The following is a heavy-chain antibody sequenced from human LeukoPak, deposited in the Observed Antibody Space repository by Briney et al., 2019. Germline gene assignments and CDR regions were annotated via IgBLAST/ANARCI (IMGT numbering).Heavy chain of an antibody. CDR2: LGNTET. V-gene: IGHV3-23*01. J-gene: IGHJ3*02. Sequence: AGSLRFSCAASGFTFDTYAMSWVRQAPGKGLKWVSTLGNTETYYADSVKGRFTISRDNRQNTVYLQMTSLRAEDTAVYFCAKDAIRGNGIYDAFDIWGQGTRVTVSS. CDR3: AKDAIRGNGIYDAFDI. D-gene: IGHD3-10*01. CDR1: GFTFDTYA.